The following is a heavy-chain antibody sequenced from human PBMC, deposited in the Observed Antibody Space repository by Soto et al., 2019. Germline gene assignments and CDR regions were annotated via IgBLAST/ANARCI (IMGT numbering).Heavy chain of an antibody. J-gene: IGHJ4*02. Sequence: EVQLVESGGGLIQPGGSLRLSCVASGLTVSHNYMAWVRQAPEMGLEWVSILYTEGTTYYADSVKGRFTISRDSSKNTLFLQMDSLRAEDTAVYYCARDGFRGAVLDYWGQGTLVTVSS. CDR2: LYTEGTT. CDR1: GLTVSHNY. CDR3: ARDGFRGAVLDY. D-gene: IGHD3-10*01. V-gene: IGHV3-53*01.